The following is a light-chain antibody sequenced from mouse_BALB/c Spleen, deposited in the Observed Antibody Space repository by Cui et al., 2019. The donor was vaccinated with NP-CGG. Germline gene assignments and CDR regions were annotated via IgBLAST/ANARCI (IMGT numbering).Light chain of an antibody. J-gene: IGLJ1*01. Sequence: QAVVTQESAFTTSPGETVTLTCRSSTGAVTTSNYANWVQEKPDHLFTGLIGGTNNRVPGVPARFSGSLTGDKAALTITGAQTEDEAIYFCALWYSNHWVFGGGTKLTVL. V-gene: IGLV1*01. CDR3: ALWYSNHWV. CDR1: TGAVTTSNY. CDR2: GTN.